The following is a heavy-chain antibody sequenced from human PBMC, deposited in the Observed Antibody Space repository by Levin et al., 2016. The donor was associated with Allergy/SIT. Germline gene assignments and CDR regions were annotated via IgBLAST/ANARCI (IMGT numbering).Heavy chain of an antibody. D-gene: IGHD6-19*01. CDR3: AKDIRIAVAGTPDYFDY. V-gene: IGHV3-30*18. CDR1: GFTFNSYG. Sequence: GGSLRLSCAASGFTFNSYGMHWVRQAPGKGLEWVAVISYDGTNTYYADSVKGRFTISRDNSKNTLFLQMNSLRAEDTALYYCAKDIRIAVAGTPDYFDYWGQGTLVTVSS. J-gene: IGHJ4*02. CDR2: ISYDGTNT.